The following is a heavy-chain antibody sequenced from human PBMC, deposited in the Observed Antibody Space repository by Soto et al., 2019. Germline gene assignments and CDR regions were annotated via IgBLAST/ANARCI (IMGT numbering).Heavy chain of an antibody. J-gene: IGHJ4*02. CDR2: ITGTSSSI. CDR3: ERVSGEYRDY. V-gene: IGHV3-21*01. D-gene: IGHD1-26*01. Sequence: GSLRLSCAASGFTFSSYTMHWVRQAPEKGLEWVSSITGTSSSIFYADSVKGRVTISRDSAKNSVNVQMSDLRAEDTAVYYWERVSGEYRDYWGQGTLVTVPS. CDR1: GFTFSSYT.